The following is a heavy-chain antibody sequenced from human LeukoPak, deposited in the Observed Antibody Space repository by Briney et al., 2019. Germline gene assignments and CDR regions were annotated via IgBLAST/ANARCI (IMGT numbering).Heavy chain of an antibody. V-gene: IGHV1-2*02. CDR2: INPNSGGT. CDR3: ARDRLGVAGTVDYGMDV. Sequence: ASVKVSCKASGYTFIGYYMHWVRQAPGQGLEWMGWINPNSGGTNYAQKFQGRVTMTRDTSISTAYMELSRLRSDDTAVYYCARDRLGVAGTVDYGMDVWGQGTTVTVSS. CDR1: GYTFIGYY. D-gene: IGHD2-15*01. J-gene: IGHJ6*02.